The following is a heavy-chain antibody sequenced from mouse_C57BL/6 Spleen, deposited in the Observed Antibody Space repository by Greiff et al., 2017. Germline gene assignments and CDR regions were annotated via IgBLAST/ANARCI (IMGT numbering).Heavy chain of an antibody. V-gene: IGHV1-82*01. J-gene: IGHJ4*01. CDR2: IYPGDGDT. D-gene: IGHD2-3*01. CDR1: GYAFSSSW. Sequence: QVQLKQSGPELVKPGASVKISCKASGYAFSSSWMNWVKQRPGKGLEWIGRIYPGDGDTNYNGKFKGKDTLTADKSSSTAYMQLSSLTSEDSAVYFCARSRDGAMDYWGQGTSVTVSS. CDR3: ARSRDGAMDY.